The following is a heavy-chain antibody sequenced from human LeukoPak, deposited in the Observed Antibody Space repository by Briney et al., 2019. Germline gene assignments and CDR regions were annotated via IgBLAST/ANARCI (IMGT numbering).Heavy chain of an antibody. J-gene: IGHJ4*02. Sequence: GGSLRLSCAASGFTFSSYAMSWVRQAPGKGLEWVSAISGSGGSTYYADSVKGRFTISRDNSKNTLYLQMNSLRAEDTGVYYCAKRRGVGYYYFDYWGQGTLVTVSS. D-gene: IGHD5-12*01. CDR2: ISGSGGST. CDR3: AKRRGVGYYYFDY. CDR1: GFTFSSYA. V-gene: IGHV3-23*01.